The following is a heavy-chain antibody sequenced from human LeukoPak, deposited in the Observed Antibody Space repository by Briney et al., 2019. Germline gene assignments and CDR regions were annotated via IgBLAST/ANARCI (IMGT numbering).Heavy chain of an antibody. J-gene: IGHJ4*02. V-gene: IGHV4-34*01. D-gene: IGHD1-1*01. Sequence: SETLSLTCAVYGGSFSGYYWSWIRQPPGKGLEWIGEINHSGSTNYNPSLKSRVTISVDTSKNQFSLKLSSVTAADTAVYYCARGHRGQFRVPFDYWGQGTLVTVSS. CDR1: GGSFSGYY. CDR3: ARGHRGQFRVPFDY. CDR2: INHSGST.